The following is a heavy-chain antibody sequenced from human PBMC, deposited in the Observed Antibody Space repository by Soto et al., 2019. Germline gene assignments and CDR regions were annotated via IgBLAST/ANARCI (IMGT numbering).Heavy chain of an antibody. CDR2: ISSNSRTM. D-gene: IGHD3-3*01. V-gene: IGHV3-48*02. CDR1: GXTFSSYR. Sequence: GSLRLYCAASGXTFSSYRMKWVRQAPGKGLEWVSYISSNSRTMFYADSVKGLFTISRDNAKNYLYRQMSSLRDEDTAVYYFASDLWTYWGQGALATVSS. J-gene: IGHJ4*02. CDR3: ASDLWTY.